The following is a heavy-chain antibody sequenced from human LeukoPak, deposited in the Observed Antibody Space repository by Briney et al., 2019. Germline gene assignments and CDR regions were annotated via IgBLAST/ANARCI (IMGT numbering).Heavy chain of an antibody. Sequence: GGSLRLSCAASGFTFSSYWMHCVRQAPGKGLVCVSRINSDGSSTSYADSVKGRFTISRDNAKNTLYLQMTSLRAEDTAVYYCARDAAYSSSSMTLDVWGKGTTVTVSS. CDR3: ARDAAYSSSSMTLDV. J-gene: IGHJ6*04. D-gene: IGHD6-6*01. CDR2: INSDGSST. CDR1: GFTFSSYW. V-gene: IGHV3-74*01.